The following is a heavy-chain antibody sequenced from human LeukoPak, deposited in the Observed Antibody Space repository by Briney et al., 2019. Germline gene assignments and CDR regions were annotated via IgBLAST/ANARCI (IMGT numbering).Heavy chain of an antibody. CDR2: IYYSGST. D-gene: IGHD3-22*01. CDR1: GGSISSSSYY. Sequence: PSETLSLTCTISGGSISSSSYYWGWIRQPPGKGLGWIGSIYYSGSTYYNPSLKSRVTISVDTSKDQFSLKLSSVTAADTAVYYCARDSPRYDSSGYSPYFDYWGQGTLVTVSS. J-gene: IGHJ4*02. V-gene: IGHV4-39*07. CDR3: ARDSPRYDSSGYSPYFDY.